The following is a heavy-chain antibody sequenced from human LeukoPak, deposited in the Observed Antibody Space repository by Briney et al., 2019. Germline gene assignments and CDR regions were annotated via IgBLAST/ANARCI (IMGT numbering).Heavy chain of an antibody. D-gene: IGHD6-6*01. Sequence: AGGSLRLSCAASGFTLSTYTMNWVRQAPGKGLQWFSYISSSSSTIYYADSVKGRFTISRDNAKNSLYLQMNSLRDEDTAVYYCAREYGSSSGRAFDIWGQGTMVTVSS. V-gene: IGHV3-48*02. CDR1: GFTLSTYT. J-gene: IGHJ3*02. CDR2: ISSSSSTI. CDR3: AREYGSSSGRAFDI.